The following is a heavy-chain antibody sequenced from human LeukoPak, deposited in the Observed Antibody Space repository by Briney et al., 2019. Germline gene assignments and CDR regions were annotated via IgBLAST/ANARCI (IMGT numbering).Heavy chain of an antibody. CDR1: GGSISSYY. CDR3: ASGIRGVAPQQY. D-gene: IGHD3-10*01. Sequence: PSQTLSLTCTVSGGSISSYYWSWIRQPPGKGLEWIGYIYYSGSTNYNPSLKSRVTISVDTSKNQFSLKLSSVTAADTAVYYCASGIRGVAPQQYWGQGTLVTVSS. CDR2: IYYSGST. V-gene: IGHV4-59*01. J-gene: IGHJ4*02.